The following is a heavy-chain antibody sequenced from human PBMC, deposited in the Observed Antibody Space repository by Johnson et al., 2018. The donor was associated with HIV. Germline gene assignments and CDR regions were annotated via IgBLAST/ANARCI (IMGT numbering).Heavy chain of an antibody. Sequence: EVQLVESGGALVQPGGSLRLSCAASGFTFSGSAIHWVRQPSGRGLEWVGRIRNKGKNYATEYGASVNGRFTISRDDSKNTAYLQMNSLKTEDTAVYYCSLYCNGGDCSQAFDIWGQGTMVTVSS. CDR3: SLYCNGGDCSQAFDI. V-gene: IGHV3-73*01. CDR1: GFTFSGSA. CDR2: IRNKGKNYAT. D-gene: IGHD2-8*02. J-gene: IGHJ3*02.